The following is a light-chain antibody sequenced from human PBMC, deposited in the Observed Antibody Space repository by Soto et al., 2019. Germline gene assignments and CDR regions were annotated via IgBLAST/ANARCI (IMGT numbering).Light chain of an antibody. Sequence: ASRAIRASRGISSYLGWYQQKPGQPPRLLIYEASNRATGIPARFSGRGSGTDCGLAISGLEPHDFAVSNCQQYGSAAGTFSQGTKLDIK. V-gene: IGKV3-11*01. CDR1: RGISSY. CDR2: EAS. J-gene: IGKJ1*01. CDR3: QQYGSAAGT.